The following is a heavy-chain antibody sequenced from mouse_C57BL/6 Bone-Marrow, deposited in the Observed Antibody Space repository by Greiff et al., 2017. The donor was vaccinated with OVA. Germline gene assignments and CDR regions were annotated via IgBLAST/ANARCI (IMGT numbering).Heavy chain of an antibody. V-gene: IGHV1-42*01. CDR1: GYSFTGYY. CDR2: INPSTGGT. CDR3: ARTSVWFAY. D-gene: IGHD3-2*02. J-gene: IGHJ3*01. Sequence: VQLQQSGPELVKPGASVKLSCTASGYSFTGYYMNWVKQSPEKSLEWIGEINPSTGGTTYNQKFKAKATLTVDKSSSTAYMQLKSLTSEDSAVYYCARTSVWFAYWGQGTLVTVSA.